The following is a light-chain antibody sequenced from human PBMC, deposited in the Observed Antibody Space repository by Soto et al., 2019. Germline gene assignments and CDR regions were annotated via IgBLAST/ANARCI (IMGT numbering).Light chain of an antibody. V-gene: IGKV1-16*02. Sequence: DIQMTQSPSSLYASVGDRVTITCRASQGISKYVAWFQQKRGKAPKPLIYATARLQSGVPSKFSGGGSGTDVTLPLTRLQPEDFATYYGQQDDSFPRTFGQGTKLEMK. CDR2: ATA. J-gene: IGKJ2*01. CDR1: QGISKY. CDR3: QQDDSFPRT.